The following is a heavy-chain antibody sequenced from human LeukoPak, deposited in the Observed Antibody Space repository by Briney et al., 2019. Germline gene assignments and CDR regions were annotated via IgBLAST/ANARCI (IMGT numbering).Heavy chain of an antibody. CDR2: IKQDESEK. D-gene: IGHD4-11*01. V-gene: IGHV3-7*01. CDR3: ARVGRDSKYGYFDF. J-gene: IGHJ4*02. CDR1: GFTFSTYW. Sequence: GGSLRLSCAACGFTFSTYWMSWARQAPGKGLEWVANIKQDESEKYYMDSVKGRFTISRDNAKNSLSLQMSSLRADDTAVYYCARVGRDSKYGYFDFWGQGTLVTVSS.